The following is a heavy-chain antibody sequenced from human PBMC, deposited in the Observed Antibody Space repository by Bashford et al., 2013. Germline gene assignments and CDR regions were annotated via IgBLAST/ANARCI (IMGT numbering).Heavy chain of an antibody. Sequence: GGSLRLSCAASGFTFSSYEMNWVRQAPGKGLEWVSYISSSGSTIYYADSVKGRFTISRDNAKNSLYLQMNSLRAEDTAVYYCASLQNVIFGVVIWGQGTLVTVSS. D-gene: IGHD3-3*01. CDR1: GFTFSSYE. V-gene: IGHV3-48*03. CDR3: ASLQNVIFGVVI. CDR2: ISSSGSTI. J-gene: IGHJ4*02.